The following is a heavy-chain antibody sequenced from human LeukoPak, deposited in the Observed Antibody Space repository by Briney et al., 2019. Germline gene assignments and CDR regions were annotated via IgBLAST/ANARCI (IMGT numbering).Heavy chain of an antibody. CDR3: ARGSRGYSYG. V-gene: IGHV4-30-2*01. D-gene: IGHD5-18*01. CDR1: GGSISSGGYY. CDR2: IYHSGST. Sequence: SQTLSLTCTVSGGSISSGGYYWSWIRQPPGKGLEWIGYIYHSGSTYYNPSLKSRATISVDTSKNQFSLKLSSVTAADTAVYYCARGSRGYSYGWGQGTLVTVSS. J-gene: IGHJ4*02.